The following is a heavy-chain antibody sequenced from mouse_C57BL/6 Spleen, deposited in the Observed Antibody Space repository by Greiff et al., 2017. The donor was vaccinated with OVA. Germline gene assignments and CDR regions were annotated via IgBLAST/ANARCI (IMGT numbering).Heavy chain of an antibody. CDR3: TRRFTTVEATDY. Sequence: EVQVVESGGGLVQPGGSMKLSCAASGFTFSDSWMDWVRQSPEKGLEWVAEIRNKANNHATYYDESVKGRFTISRDDSKSSVYLQMHSLRADDTGIYYCTRRFTTVEATDYWGQGTTLTVSS. J-gene: IGHJ2*01. CDR1: GFTFSDSW. D-gene: IGHD1-1*01. CDR2: IRNKANNHAT. V-gene: IGHV6-6*01.